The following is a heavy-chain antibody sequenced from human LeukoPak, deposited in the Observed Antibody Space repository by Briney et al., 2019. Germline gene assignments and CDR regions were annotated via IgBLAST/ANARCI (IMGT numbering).Heavy chain of an antibody. CDR2: IANDGGST. CDR3: AKSHSVEQRGYFDY. D-gene: IGHD1/OR15-1a*01. V-gene: IGHV3-23*01. Sequence: GGSLRLSCAASGFTFTTYAMSWVRQAPGKGLEWVSTIANDGGSTYYADSAKGRFTISRDNSKNTVYLQMNSLRAEDMAVYYCAKSHSVEQRGYFDYWGQGTLVPVSS. CDR1: GFTFTTYA. J-gene: IGHJ4*02.